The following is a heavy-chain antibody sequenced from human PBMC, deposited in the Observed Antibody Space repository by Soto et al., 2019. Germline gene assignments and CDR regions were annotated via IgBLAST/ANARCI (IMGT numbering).Heavy chain of an antibody. Sequence: EVQLVESGGGLVKPGGSLRLSCAASGFTFSSYSMNWVRQAPGKGLEWVSSISSSSSYIYYADSVKGRVTISRDNAKNSLYLQMNSLRAEDTAVYYCARCIAVAGTDWFDPWGQGTLVTVSS. V-gene: IGHV3-21*01. CDR3: ARCIAVAGTDWFDP. CDR1: GFTFSSYS. CDR2: ISSSSSYI. J-gene: IGHJ5*02. D-gene: IGHD6-19*01.